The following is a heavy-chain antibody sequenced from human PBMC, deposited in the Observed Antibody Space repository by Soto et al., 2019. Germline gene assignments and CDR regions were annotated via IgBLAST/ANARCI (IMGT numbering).Heavy chain of an antibody. D-gene: IGHD1-7*01. CDR2: IDPSDSYT. CDR3: ARHGKDTGTPYSVDGMDV. J-gene: IGHJ6*02. V-gene: IGHV5-10-1*01. CDR1: GYSFISHW. Sequence: PGESLKNSCKGSGYSFISHWITWVRQMPGKGLEWMGKIDPSDSYTNYSPSFQGHVTISGDKSISTVYLHWSSLKASDTAMYYCARHGKDTGTPYSVDGMDVWGQGTTVTVSS.